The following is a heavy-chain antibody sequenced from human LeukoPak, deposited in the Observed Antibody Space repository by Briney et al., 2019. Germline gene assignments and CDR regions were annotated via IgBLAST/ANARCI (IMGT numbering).Heavy chain of an antibody. CDR3: ARDEYDLLAGAFDI. Sequence: PGGSLRLSCAASGFTFSNYWVHWVRQRPGKGLEWVAQIKSDGSSTSYPDAVKGRFSISRDNVKTTLYLQMTSLRVEDTAVYYCARDEYDLLAGAFDIWGQGTMVTVAS. J-gene: IGHJ3*02. CDR1: GFTFSNYW. CDR2: IKSDGSST. D-gene: IGHD2-2*01. V-gene: IGHV3-74*01.